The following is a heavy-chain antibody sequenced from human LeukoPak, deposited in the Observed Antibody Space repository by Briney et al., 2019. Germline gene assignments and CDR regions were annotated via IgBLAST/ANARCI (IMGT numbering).Heavy chain of an antibody. CDR2: INAGNGNT. D-gene: IGHD6-19*01. CDR3: ARDDSSGWYYWFDP. J-gene: IGHJ5*02. CDR1: GYTFTSYA. V-gene: IGHV1-3*01. Sequence: ASVKVSCKASGYTFTSYAMHWVRQAPGQRLERMGWINAGNGNTKYSQKFQGRVTITRDTSASTAYMELSSLRSEDTAVYYCARDDSSGWYYWFDPWGQGTLVTVSS.